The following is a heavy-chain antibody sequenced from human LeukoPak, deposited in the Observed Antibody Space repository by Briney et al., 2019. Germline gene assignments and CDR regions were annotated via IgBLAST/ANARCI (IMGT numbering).Heavy chain of an antibody. CDR1: KFPFSSYW. Sequence: GGSLRLSCVTSKFPFSSYWMSCVRQAPGKGLEWVANIKEDGGERFYVDSVKGRFSISRDNAKNSLYLQMNSLRAEDTAVYFCARLLHYERSVYRPVDCWGQGTLVAVSS. D-gene: IGHD5/OR15-5a*01. V-gene: IGHV3-7*01. J-gene: IGHJ4*02. CDR2: IKEDGGER. CDR3: ARLLHYERSVYRPVDC.